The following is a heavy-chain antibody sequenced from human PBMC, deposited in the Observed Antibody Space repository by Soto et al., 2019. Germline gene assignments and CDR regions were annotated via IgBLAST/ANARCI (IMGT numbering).Heavy chain of an antibody. CDR1: GFPFSGYG. V-gene: IGHV3-30*03. D-gene: IGHD3-10*01. J-gene: IGHJ4*02. CDR2: ISYDGSNK. CDR3: VGGQYYFDY. Sequence: QVQLVESGGGVVQPGGSLRLSCAASGFPFSGYGKHGVRGAPGKGLEWVAVISYDGSNKYYADSVKGRFTISRDNSASTLYLQMNSLRPEDTALYYCVGGQYYFDYRGQGTLVTVSP.